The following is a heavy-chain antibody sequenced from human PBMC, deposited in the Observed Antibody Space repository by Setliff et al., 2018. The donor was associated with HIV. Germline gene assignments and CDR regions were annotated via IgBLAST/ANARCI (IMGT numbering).Heavy chain of an antibody. V-gene: IGHV3-53*01. J-gene: IGHJ4*02. Sequence: LSLSCVASGITVSGIYMTWVRQAPGKGLEWVSVINGGTTTYYADSVKGRFTISRDNSKNTLHLQMNSLRAEDTAVYFCAKASEQWPSYSDSWGQGTLVTVSS. CDR3: AKASEQWPSYSDS. CDR2: INGGTTT. CDR1: GITVSGIY. D-gene: IGHD6-19*01.